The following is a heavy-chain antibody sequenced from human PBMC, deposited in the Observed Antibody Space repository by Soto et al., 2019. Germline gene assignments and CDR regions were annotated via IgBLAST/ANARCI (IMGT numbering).Heavy chain of an antibody. J-gene: IGHJ5*02. CDR3: AKAGLGYCSSTSCWRWFDP. V-gene: IGHV3-30*18. CDR2: ISYDGSNK. D-gene: IGHD2-2*01. Sequence: QVKLVESGGGVVQPGRSLRLSCAASGFTFSSYGMHWVRQAPGKGLEWVAVISYDGSNKYYADSVKGRFTISRDNSKNTLYLQMNSLRAEDTAVYYCAKAGLGYCSSTSCWRWFDPWGQGTLVTVSS. CDR1: GFTFSSYG.